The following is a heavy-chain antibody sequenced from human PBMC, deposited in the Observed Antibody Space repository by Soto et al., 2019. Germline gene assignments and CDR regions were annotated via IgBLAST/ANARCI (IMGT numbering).Heavy chain of an antibody. CDR3: ATGGPASSGWYGYYFDY. CDR2: IKSKTDGGTT. CDR1: GFTFSNAW. J-gene: IGHJ4*02. V-gene: IGHV3-15*07. Sequence: PGGSLRLSCAASGFTFSNAWMNWVRQAPGKGLEWVGRIKSKTDGGTTDYAAPVTGRFTISRDDSKQTLYLQMNSLETEDTAVYYCATGGPASSGWYGYYFDYWGQGTVVTVSS. D-gene: IGHD6-19*01.